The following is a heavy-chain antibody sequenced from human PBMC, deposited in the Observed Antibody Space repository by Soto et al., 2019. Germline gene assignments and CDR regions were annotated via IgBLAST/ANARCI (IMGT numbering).Heavy chain of an antibody. V-gene: IGHV1-46*01. CDR3: ARGITMVRGVIGPNWFDP. Sequence: AAVKVSCKASGYTFTSYYMHWVRQAPGQGLEWMGIINPSGGSTSYAQKFQGRVTMTRDTSTSTVYMELSSLRSEDTAVYYCARGITMVRGVIGPNWFDPWGQGTLVTVSS. J-gene: IGHJ5*02. CDR2: INPSGGST. D-gene: IGHD3-10*01. CDR1: GYTFTSYY.